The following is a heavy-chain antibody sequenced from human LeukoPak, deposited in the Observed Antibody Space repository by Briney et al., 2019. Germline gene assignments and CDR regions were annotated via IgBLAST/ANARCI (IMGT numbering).Heavy chain of an antibody. Sequence: SETLSLTCAVSGGSIRSINYCWGWVRQPPGKGPEWIGTIYYSGTTYSSPSLDSRITISVDTPNNQISLRLTSVTAADTAVYYCGRHGPLGVVLMVSTIKYFQNWGQGALVTVSS. CDR1: GGSIRSINYC. D-gene: IGHD2-8*01. J-gene: IGHJ1*01. V-gene: IGHV4-39*01. CDR2: IYYSGTT. CDR3: GRHGPLGVVLMVSTIKYFQN.